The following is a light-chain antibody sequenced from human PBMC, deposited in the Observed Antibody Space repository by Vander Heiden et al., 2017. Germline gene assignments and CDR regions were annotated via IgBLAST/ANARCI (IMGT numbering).Light chain of an antibody. Sequence: QSALTQPASVSGSPGQSLTISCPGTRSDIVGYNYVSWYQQHPGKAPKVMIYDVSNRPSGVSNRFSGSKSGNTASLIISGLQAEDEADYYCSSYRSTSTLEVFGGGTKLTVL. CDR1: RSDIVGYNY. CDR2: DVS. J-gene: IGLJ2*01. V-gene: IGLV2-14*03. CDR3: SSYRSTSTLEV.